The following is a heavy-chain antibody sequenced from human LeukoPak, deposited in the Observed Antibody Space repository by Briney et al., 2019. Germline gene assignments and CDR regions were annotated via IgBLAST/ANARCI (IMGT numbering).Heavy chain of an antibody. D-gene: IGHD1-26*01. CDR2: INTNTGNP. CDR1: GYTFTKYL. J-gene: IGHJ4*02. Sequence: GASVKVSCKASGYTFTKYLMNWVRQAPGQGLEWMGWINTNTGNPTYAQGFTGRFAFSLDTSVSTAYLQISSLQAEDTAVYYCASHSGNYAIDYWGQGTQVTVSS. CDR3: ASHSGNYAIDY. V-gene: IGHV7-4-1*02.